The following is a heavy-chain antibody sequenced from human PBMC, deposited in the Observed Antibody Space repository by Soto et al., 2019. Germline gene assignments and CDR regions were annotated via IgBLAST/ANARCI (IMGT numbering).Heavy chain of an antibody. CDR1: GGSISSSNW. J-gene: IGHJ6*02. V-gene: IGHV4-4*02. Sequence: SETLSLTCAVSGGSISSSNWWSWVRQPPGKGLEWIGEIYHSGSTNYNPSLKSRVTISVDKSKNQFSLKLSSVTAADTAVYYCARDGKGLWFGESPRMDVWGQGTTVT. D-gene: IGHD3-10*01. CDR3: ARDGKGLWFGESPRMDV. CDR2: IYHSGST.